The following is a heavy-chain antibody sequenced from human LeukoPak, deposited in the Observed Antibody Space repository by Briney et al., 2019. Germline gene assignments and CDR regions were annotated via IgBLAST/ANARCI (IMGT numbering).Heavy chain of an antibody. CDR2: IYHSGST. Sequence: TLSLTRAVSGGSISSGGYSWSWIRQPPGTGLEWIGYIYHSGSTYYNPSLKSRVTISVDRSKNQFSLKLSSVTAADTAVYYCARGHWYFDLWGRGTLVTVSS. CDR3: ARGHWYFDL. J-gene: IGHJ2*01. CDR1: GGSISSGGYS. V-gene: IGHV4-30-2*01.